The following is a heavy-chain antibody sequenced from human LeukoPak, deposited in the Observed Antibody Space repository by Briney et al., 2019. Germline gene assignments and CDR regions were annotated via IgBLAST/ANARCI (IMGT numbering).Heavy chain of an antibody. J-gene: IGHJ4*02. CDR2: INHSGST. Sequence: PSETLSLTCAVYGGPFSGYYWSWIRQPPGKGLEWIGEINHSGSTNYNPSLKSRVTISVDTSKNQFSLKLSSVTAADTAVYYCASQIYYDFWSGYYGPLGYWGQGTLVTVSS. CDR1: GGPFSGYY. V-gene: IGHV4-34*01. CDR3: ASQIYYDFWSGYYGPLGY. D-gene: IGHD3-3*01.